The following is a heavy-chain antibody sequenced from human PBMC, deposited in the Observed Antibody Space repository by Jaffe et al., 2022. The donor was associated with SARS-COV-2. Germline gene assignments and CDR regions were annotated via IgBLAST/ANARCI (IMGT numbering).Heavy chain of an antibody. CDR3: ARDGGDYGHEGPNLLDY. CDR1: GFTFSSYG. CDR2: IWYDGSNK. D-gene: IGHD4-17*01. V-gene: IGHV3-33*01. Sequence: QVQLVESGGGVVQPGRSLRLSCAASGFTFSSYGMHWVRQAPGKGLEWVAVIWYDGSNKYYADSVKGRFTISRDNSKNTLYLQMNSLRAEDTAVYYCARDGGDYGHEGPNLLDYWGQGTLVTVSS. J-gene: IGHJ4*02.